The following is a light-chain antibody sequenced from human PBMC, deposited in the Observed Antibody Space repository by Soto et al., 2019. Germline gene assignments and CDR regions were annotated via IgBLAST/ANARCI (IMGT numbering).Light chain of an antibody. CDR1: QGISSY. V-gene: IGKV1-8*01. CDR3: QPYYSYPRT. J-gene: IGKJ1*01. Sequence: AIRMTQSPSSFSASTGDRVTITCRASQGISSYLAWYQQKPGKAPKLLIYASSTLQSGVPSRFSGSGSGTDLTLTINCLQSEDFATYFCQPYYSYPRTFGQGTKVEIK. CDR2: ASS.